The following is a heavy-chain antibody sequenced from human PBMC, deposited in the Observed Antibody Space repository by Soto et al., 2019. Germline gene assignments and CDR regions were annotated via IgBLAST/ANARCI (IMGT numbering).Heavy chain of an antibody. J-gene: IGHJ4*02. CDR1: GYTFTSYG. V-gene: IGHV1-18*01. D-gene: IGHD3-3*01. CDR3: ARNPITIFGVVIINYFDY. Sequence: ASVKVSCKASGYTFTSYGISWVRQASGQGLEWMGWISAYNGNTNYAQKLQGRVTMTTDTSTSTAYMELRSLRSDDTAVYYCARNPITIFGVVIINYFDYWGQGTLVTVSS. CDR2: ISAYNGNT.